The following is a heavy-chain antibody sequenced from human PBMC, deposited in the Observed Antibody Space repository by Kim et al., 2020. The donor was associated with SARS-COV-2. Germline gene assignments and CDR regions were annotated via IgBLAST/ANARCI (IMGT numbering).Heavy chain of an antibody. V-gene: IGHV3-30*18. CDR1: GFTFSSYG. CDR3: AKPTSTVTMGYGAFDI. J-gene: IGHJ3*02. Sequence: GGSLRLSCAASGFTFSSYGMHWVRQAPGKGLEWVAVISYDGSNKYYADSVKGRFTISRDNSKNTLYLQMNSLRAEDTAVYYCAKPTSTVTMGYGAFDIWGQGTMVTVSS. CDR2: ISYDGSNK. D-gene: IGHD4-4*01.